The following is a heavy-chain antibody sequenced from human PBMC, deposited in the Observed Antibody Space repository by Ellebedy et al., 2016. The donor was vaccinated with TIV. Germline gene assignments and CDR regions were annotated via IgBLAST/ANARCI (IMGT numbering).Heavy chain of an antibody. V-gene: IGHV4-39*02. Sequence: MPSETLSLTCTVSGGSISTTGYYWGWIRQPPGKGLEWIGSIAYSGTTYYNPSLKRRVIISVDTSKIHFSLSSVTAADTAVYYCASAHRDVYTNYYYGLDVWGQGTTVTVSS. D-gene: IGHD5-24*01. J-gene: IGHJ6*02. CDR2: IAYSGTT. CDR1: GGSISTTGYY. CDR3: ASAHRDVYTNYYYGLDV.